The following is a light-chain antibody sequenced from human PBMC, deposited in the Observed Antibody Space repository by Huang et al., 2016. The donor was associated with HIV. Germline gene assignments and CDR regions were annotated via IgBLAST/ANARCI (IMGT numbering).Light chain of an antibody. CDR3: QQYNNWPPEET. V-gene: IGKV3-15*01. Sequence: EIVMTQSPATLSVSPGERATLSCRASQSVSSNLAWYQQKPGQAPRLLMYGDSLRATGITARVTGSGSGTEFTLTISSLQSEDFAVYYCQQYNNWPPEETFGPGTKVDMK. CDR1: QSVSSN. CDR2: GDS. J-gene: IGKJ3*01.